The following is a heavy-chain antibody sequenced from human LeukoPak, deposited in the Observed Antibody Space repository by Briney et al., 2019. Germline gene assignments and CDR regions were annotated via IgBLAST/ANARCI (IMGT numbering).Heavy chain of an antibody. Sequence: GGSLRLSCTASGFTFLTYAMSWVRQPPGKGLQWVAVIRYSGASKYYPALVKGRFTTVRDNSKNTLYLQMDSLRAEDTAVYYCAKAGRSGWYPGWPFDIWGQGTKVTVSS. J-gene: IGHJ3*02. CDR3: AKAGRSGWYPGWPFDI. D-gene: IGHD6-19*01. CDR1: GFTFLTYA. V-gene: IGHV3-23*01. CDR2: IRYSGASK.